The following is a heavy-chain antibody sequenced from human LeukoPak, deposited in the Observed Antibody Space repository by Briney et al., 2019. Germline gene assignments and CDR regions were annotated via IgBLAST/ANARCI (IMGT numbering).Heavy chain of an antibody. D-gene: IGHD5-24*01. J-gene: IGHJ6*02. CDR3: ASMATPSHYGMDV. CDR2: MNPNCGNT. CDR1: GYTYTSYD. V-gene: IGHV1-8*01. Sequence: GASVKVSCKASGYTYTSYDINWVRRATGQGRDWMGWMNPNCGNTGYAQKFQGRVTMTRNTSISTAYMEPSSLRSEDTAVYSCASMATPSHYGMDVWGQGTTVTVSS.